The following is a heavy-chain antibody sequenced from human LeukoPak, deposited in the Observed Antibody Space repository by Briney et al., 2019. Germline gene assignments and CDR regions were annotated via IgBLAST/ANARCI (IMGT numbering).Heavy chain of an antibody. V-gene: IGHV3-7*01. CDR3: ARETSYGEMFDY. D-gene: IGHD4-17*01. Sequence: GGSLRLSCAASGFIFSSYWMSWVSQAPGKGLEWVANIKKDGSEKYYVDSVKGRFTISRDNAKNSLYLQRNSVRAEDTAVYYCARETSYGEMFDYWGQGTLVTVSP. J-gene: IGHJ4*02. CDR2: IKKDGSEK. CDR1: GFIFSSYW.